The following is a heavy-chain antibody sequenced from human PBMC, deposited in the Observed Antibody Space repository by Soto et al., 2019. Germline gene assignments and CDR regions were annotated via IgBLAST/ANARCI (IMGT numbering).Heavy chain of an antibody. V-gene: IGHV3-23*01. CDR2: IGGNGIAT. CDR3: AKDSPFSGTGRLAFDY. CDR1: GFNFRDYT. Sequence: GGSLRLSCAASGFNFRDYTMNWVRQDPGKGLEWVSSIGGNGIATYYADSVKGRFTISRDNSKNTLYLQMDSLRAEDTAVYYCAKDSPFSGTGRLAFDYWGQGTLVTVSS. J-gene: IGHJ4*02. D-gene: IGHD3-10*01.